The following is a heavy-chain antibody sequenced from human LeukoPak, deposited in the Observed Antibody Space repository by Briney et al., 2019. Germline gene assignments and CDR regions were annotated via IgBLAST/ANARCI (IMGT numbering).Heavy chain of an antibody. J-gene: IGHJ4*02. V-gene: IGHV4-61*02. CDR3: ARLLAARPVYYFDY. CDR2: IYTSGST. CDR1: GGSISSGSYY. Sequence: ASETLSLTCTVSGGSISSGSYYWSWIRQPAGKGLEWIGRIYTSGSTNYNPSLKSRVTISVDTSKNQFSLKLSSVTAADTAVYYCARLLAARPVYYFDYWGQGTLVTVSS. D-gene: IGHD6-6*01.